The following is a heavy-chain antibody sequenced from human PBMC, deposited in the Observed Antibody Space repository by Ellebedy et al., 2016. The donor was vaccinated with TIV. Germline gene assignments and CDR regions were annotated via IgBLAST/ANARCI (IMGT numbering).Heavy chain of an antibody. Sequence: GSLRLSXTVSGGSISSSSYYWGWIRQPPGKGLEWIGSIYYSGSTYYNPSLKSRVTISVDTSKNQFSLKLSSVTAADTAVYYCARHVSSSWFNEAYNWFDPWGQGTLVTVSS. CDR1: GGSISSSSYY. CDR3: ARHVSSSWFNEAYNWFDP. J-gene: IGHJ5*02. V-gene: IGHV4-39*01. CDR2: IYYSGST. D-gene: IGHD6-13*01.